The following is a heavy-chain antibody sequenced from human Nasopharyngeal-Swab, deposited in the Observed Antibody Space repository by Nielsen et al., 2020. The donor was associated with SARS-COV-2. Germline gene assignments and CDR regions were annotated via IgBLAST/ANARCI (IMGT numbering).Heavy chain of an antibody. CDR1: GFTFSSYG. J-gene: IGHJ5*02. V-gene: IGHV3-30*18. CDR2: ISYDGSNK. Sequence: GGSLRLSCAASGFTFSSYGMHWVRQAPGKGLEWVAVISYDGSNKYYADSVKGRFIISRDNSKHTLYLQMNSLRAEDTAVYYCAKDGGAAAGTRWFDPWGQGTLVTVSS. CDR3: AKDGGAAAGTRWFDP. D-gene: IGHD6-13*01.